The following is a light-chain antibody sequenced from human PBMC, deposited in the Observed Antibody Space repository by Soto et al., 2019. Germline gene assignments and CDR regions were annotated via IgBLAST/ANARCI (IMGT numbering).Light chain of an antibody. J-gene: IGLJ2*01. V-gene: IGLV1-47*02. CDR2: NSN. Sequence: QSLLTQPPSASGTPGQTVTISCSGSSSNIGSYYVYWFKQLPGTAPKLLIYNSNRRPSGVPDRFSGSKSGTSASLAISGLRSEDEADYYCSAWDDSLSGVVFGGGTKLTVL. CDR3: SAWDDSLSGVV. CDR1: SSNIGSYY.